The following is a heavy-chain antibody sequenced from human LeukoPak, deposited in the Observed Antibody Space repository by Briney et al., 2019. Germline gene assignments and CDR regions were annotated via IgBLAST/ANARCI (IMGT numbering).Heavy chain of an antibody. D-gene: IGHD4-17*01. V-gene: IGHV3-7*01. CDR2: IKQDGSEK. Sequence: GGSLRLSCAASGFTLSTYWMSWVRHAPGKGLEWVANIKQDGSEKYYVDSVKGRFTISRDNAKNSLFLQMNSLRAEDTAVYYCARDPYNGYYGDDYYYYMDVWGEGTTVTISS. J-gene: IGHJ6*03. CDR3: ARDPYNGYYGDDYYYYMDV. CDR1: GFTLSTYW.